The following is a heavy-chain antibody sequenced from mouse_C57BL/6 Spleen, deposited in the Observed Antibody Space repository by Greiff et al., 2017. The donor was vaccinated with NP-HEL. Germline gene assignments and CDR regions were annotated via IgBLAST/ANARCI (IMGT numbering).Heavy chain of an antibody. CDR2: IDPSDSYT. D-gene: IGHD2-4*01. CDR3: ARIYDYDAPWFAY. CDR1: GYTFTSYW. V-gene: IGHV1-69*01. J-gene: IGHJ3*01. Sequence: VQLQESGAELVMPGASVKLSCKASGYTFTSYWMHWVKQRPGQGLEWIGEIDPSDSYTNYNQKFKGKSTLTVDKSSSTAYMQLSSLTSEDSAVYYCARIYDYDAPWFAYWGQGTLVTVSA.